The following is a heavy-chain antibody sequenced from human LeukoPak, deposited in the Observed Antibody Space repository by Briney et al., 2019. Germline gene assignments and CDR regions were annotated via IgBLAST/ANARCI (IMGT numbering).Heavy chain of an antibody. V-gene: IGHV4-34*01. CDR1: GGSFSGYY. CDR2: INHSGST. CDR3: ARAGGTASAFDI. Sequence: SETLSLTCAVYGGSFSGYYWSWIHQPPGKGLEWIGEINHSGSTNYNPSLKSRVTISVDTSKNQFSLKLSSVTAADTAVYYCARAGGTASAFDIWGQGTMVTVSS. J-gene: IGHJ3*02. D-gene: IGHD5-18*01.